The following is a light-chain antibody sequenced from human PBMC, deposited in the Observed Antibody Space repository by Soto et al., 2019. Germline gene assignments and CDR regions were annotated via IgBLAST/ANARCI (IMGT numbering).Light chain of an antibody. CDR2: EVS. CDR3: NSYTSSTTLV. CDR1: SSDVGGYNY. V-gene: IGLV2-14*01. Sequence: QSALTQPASVSGSPGQSITISCTGTSSDVGGYNYVSWYQQHPGKAPKLIIYEVSNRPSGVSNRFSGSKSGNTAFLTISGLQAEDEADYYCNSYTSSTTLVFGGGTKLTVL. J-gene: IGLJ2*01.